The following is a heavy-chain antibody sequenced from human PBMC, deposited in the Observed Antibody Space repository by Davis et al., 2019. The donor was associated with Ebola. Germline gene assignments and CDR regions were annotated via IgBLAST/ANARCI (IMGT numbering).Heavy chain of an antibody. CDR3: ANLGPDAAGGI. CDR1: GYSFASHY. J-gene: IGHJ3*02. CDR2: INHSGGRT. Sequence: ASVKVSCKAFGYSFASHYMHWVRQAPGQGPEWMGLINHSGGRTSYAQKFQGRVTMTRETSTTTVYMELSSLRSEDTAVYYCANLGPDAAGGIWGQGTMVTVSS. V-gene: IGHV1-46*01. D-gene: IGHD2-2*01.